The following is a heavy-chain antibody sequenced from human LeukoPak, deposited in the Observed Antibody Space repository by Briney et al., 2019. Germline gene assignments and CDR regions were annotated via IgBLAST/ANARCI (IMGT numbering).Heavy chain of an antibody. J-gene: IGHJ4*02. D-gene: IGHD6-13*01. CDR2: TRNKPNSYTT. CDR3: ARVSTSSWSFDY. V-gene: IGHV3-72*01. Sequence: GGSLRLSCAASGFTFSDHHMDWVRQAPGKGLEWVGRTRNKPNSYTTKYAASVRGRFTVSRDDSKNSLYLQMNSLKTEDTAVYYCARVSTSSWSFDYWGQGTLVTVSS. CDR1: GFTFSDHH.